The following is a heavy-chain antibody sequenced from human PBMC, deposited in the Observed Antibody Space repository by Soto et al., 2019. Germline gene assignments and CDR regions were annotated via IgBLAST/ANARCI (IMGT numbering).Heavy chain of an antibody. CDR3: ASRSGYGETASYY. CDR1: GFMFSTSA. J-gene: IGHJ4*02. CDR2: ISGSDGST. V-gene: IGHV3-23*01. Sequence: GGSLRLSCAASGFMFSTSAMSWVRQAPGKGLEWFSAISGSDGSTNYADSVKGRFTISRDDSKNTLYLQMNSLRGEDTAVYYCASRSGYGETASYYWGQGTLVTVSS. D-gene: IGHD5-12*01.